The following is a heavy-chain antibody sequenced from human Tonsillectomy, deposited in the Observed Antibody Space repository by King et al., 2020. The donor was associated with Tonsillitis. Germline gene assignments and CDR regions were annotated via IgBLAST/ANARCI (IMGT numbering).Heavy chain of an antibody. V-gene: IGHV1-69*06. J-gene: IGHJ3*02. Sequence: VQLVESGAEVKKPGSSVKVSCKASGGTFSSYAISWVRQAPGQGLEWMGGIIPIFGTANYAQKFQGRVTITADKSTSTAYMGLSSLRSEDTAVYYCAREKAVAGIGPMAAFDIWGQGTMVTVSS. CDR3: AREKAVAGIGPMAAFDI. CDR2: IIPIFGTA. CDR1: GGTFSSYA. D-gene: IGHD6-19*01.